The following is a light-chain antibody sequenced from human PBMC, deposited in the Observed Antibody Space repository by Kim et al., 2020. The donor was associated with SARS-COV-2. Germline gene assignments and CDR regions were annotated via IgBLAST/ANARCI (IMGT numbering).Light chain of an antibody. CDR1: QSVSTN. V-gene: IGKV3-15*01. Sequence: SVAPGERATLSCRASQSVSTNLAWYQQKPGQAPRLVIFRASTRATDIPARFSGSGSGTEFTLTISSVQSDDSAVYYCQQYNHGPPTFGQGTNLEI. CDR2: RAS. CDR3: QQYNHGPPT. J-gene: IGKJ2*01.